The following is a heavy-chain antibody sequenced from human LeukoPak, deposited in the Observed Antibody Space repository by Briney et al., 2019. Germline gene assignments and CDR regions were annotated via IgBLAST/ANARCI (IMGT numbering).Heavy chain of an antibody. J-gene: IGHJ5*02. CDR1: GYSFTSYW. CDR3: ARAGGSSRWFDP. D-gene: IGHD6-13*01. CDR2: IDPSDSYT. Sequence: NRGESLRISCKGSGYSFTSYWISWVRQMPGKGLEWMGRIDPSDSYTNYSPSSQGHVTISADKSISTAYLQWSSLKASDTAMYYCARAGGSSRWFDPWGQGTLVTVSS. V-gene: IGHV5-10-1*01.